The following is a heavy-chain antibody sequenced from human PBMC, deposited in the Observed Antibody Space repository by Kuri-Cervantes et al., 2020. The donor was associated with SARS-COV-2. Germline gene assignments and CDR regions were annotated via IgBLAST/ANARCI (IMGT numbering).Heavy chain of an antibody. V-gene: IGHV4-34*01. CDR3: ARGRPPTYLGYCSSTSCHRYYFDY. J-gene: IGHJ4*02. CDR1: GGSFSGYY. Sequence: SETLSLTCAVYGGSFSGYYWSWIRQPPGKGLEWIGEINHSGSTNYNPSLKSRVTISVDTSKNQFPLKLSSVTAADTAVYYCARGRPPTYLGYCSSTSCHRYYFDYWGQGTLVTVSS. CDR2: INHSGST. D-gene: IGHD2-2*01.